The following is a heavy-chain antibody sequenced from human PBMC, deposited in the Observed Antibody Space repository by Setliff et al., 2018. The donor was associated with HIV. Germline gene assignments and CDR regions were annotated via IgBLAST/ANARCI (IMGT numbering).Heavy chain of an antibody. CDR1: GFTFSSHW. CDR3: ARGWEWGAPLDY. Sequence: GGSLRLSCAASGFTFSSHWMSWIRQAPGKGLEWVASIKQDGSEKYFVDSVKGRFTISRDNAKDSMYLQMNSLRGEDTAVYYCARGWEWGAPLDYWGQGTLVTVSS. CDR2: IKQDGSEK. J-gene: IGHJ4*02. V-gene: IGHV3-7*01. D-gene: IGHD1-26*01.